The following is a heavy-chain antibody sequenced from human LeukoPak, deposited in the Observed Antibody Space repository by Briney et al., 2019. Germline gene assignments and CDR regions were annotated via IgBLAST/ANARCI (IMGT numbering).Heavy chain of an antibody. Sequence: GGSLRLSCAASGFTFSDHYMDWVRQAPGKGLEWVGRTRNKANSYTTEYAASVKGRFTISRDDSKNSLYLQMNSLNTEDTAVYYCAREGEGYYYDSSGYLDVWGQGTTVTVSS. V-gene: IGHV3-72*01. D-gene: IGHD3-22*01. CDR3: AREGEGYYYDSSGYLDV. J-gene: IGHJ6*02. CDR2: TRNKANSYTT. CDR1: GFTFSDHY.